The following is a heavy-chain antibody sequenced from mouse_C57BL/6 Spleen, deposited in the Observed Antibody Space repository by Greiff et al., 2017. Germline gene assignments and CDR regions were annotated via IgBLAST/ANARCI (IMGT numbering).Heavy chain of an antibody. Sequence: EVKLQQSGPELVKPGASVKISCKASGYTFTDYYMNWVKQSHGKSLEWIGDINPNNGGTSYNQKFKGKATLTVDKSSSPAYMELRSLTSEDSAVYYCARSGGYFWYFDVWGKGTTVTVSS. CDR2: INPNNGGT. CDR3: ARSGGYFWYFDV. J-gene: IGHJ1*03. V-gene: IGHV1-26*01. CDR1: GYTFTDYY. D-gene: IGHD2-3*01.